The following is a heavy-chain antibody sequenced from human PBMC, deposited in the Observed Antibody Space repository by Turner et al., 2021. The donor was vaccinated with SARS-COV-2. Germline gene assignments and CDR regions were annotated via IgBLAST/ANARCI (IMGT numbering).Heavy chain of an antibody. V-gene: IGHV3-33*01. Sequence: QVQLVESGGGVVQPGRSLRLSCAASGFTFSNYDMPGVRQAPGKGLEWVAVIWYDGSNKYYADSVKGRFTISRDNSKNTLYLQMNSLRAVDTAVYYCARESMTTVTLGTRYCDLWGRGTLVTVSS. CDR2: IWYDGSNK. D-gene: IGHD4-17*01. CDR1: GFTFSNYD. CDR3: ARESMTTVTLGTRYCDL. J-gene: IGHJ2*01.